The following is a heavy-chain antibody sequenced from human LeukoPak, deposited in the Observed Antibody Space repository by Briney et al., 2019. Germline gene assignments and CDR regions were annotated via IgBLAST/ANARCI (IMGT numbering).Heavy chain of an antibody. Sequence: SETLSLTCTVSGGSISSYYWSWIRQPPGKGLEWIGCIYYSGSTNYNPSLKSRVTISVDTSKNQFSLKLSSVTAADTAVYYCARDRGYCSSTSCYGGYFDLWGRGTLVTVSS. CDR2: IYYSGST. CDR1: GGSISSYY. J-gene: IGHJ2*01. V-gene: IGHV4-59*01. D-gene: IGHD2-2*03. CDR3: ARDRGYCSSTSCYGGYFDL.